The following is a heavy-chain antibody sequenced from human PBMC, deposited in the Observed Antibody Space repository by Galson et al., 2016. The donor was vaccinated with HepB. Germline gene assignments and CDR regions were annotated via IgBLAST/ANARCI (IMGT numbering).Heavy chain of an antibody. CDR2: MSHTGGT. CDR3: AAISGWWRLDS. Sequence: SETLSLTCGVSGASITSGHWWSCVRQPPGKGLEWIGEMSHTGGTNYNPSLKSRVTIALDKSNNQFSVKITSMTAADTAVYYCAAISGWWRLDSWGQGVLVTVSS. D-gene: IGHD6-19*01. CDR1: GASITSGHW. J-gene: IGHJ4*02. V-gene: IGHV4-4*02.